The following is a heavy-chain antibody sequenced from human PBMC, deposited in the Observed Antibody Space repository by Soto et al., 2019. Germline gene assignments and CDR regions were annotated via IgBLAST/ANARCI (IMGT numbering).Heavy chain of an antibody. J-gene: IGHJ5*02. Sequence: QVQLQESGPGLVKPSQTLSLTCTVSGGSISSGDYYWSWIRQPPGKVLEWIGYIYYSGRTYYNPSLNRRFTISVDTSKNQFSLKLSSVTAADTAVYYCARERPDGSRLDPWGQRTLVTVSS. CDR1: GGSISSGDYY. V-gene: IGHV4-30-4*01. CDR3: ARERPDGSRLDP. D-gene: IGHD6-13*01. CDR2: IYYSGRT.